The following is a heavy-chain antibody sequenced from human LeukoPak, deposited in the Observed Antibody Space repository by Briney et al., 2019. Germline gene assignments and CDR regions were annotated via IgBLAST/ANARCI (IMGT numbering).Heavy chain of an antibody. CDR3: AKSGIAAAGQRGYFDY. CDR2: IWYDGSNK. J-gene: IGHJ4*02. V-gene: IGHV3-33*06. D-gene: IGHD6-13*01. CDR1: GFTFSNYG. Sequence: GRSLRLSCAASGFTFSNYGMHWVRQAPGKGLEWVAVIWYDGSNKYYADSVKGRFTISRDNSKNTVYLQMNSLRGEDTAVYYCAKSGIAAAGQRGYFDYWGQGTLVTVSS.